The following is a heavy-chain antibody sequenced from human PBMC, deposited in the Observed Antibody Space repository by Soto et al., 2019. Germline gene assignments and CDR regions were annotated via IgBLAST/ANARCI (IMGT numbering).Heavy chain of an antibody. V-gene: IGHV2-5*02. CDR3: AHSGSLSWFDH. Sequence: QITLKESGPTLVKPTQTLTLTCTFSGFSLSTSGVGVAWIRQPPGKALEWLALIYWDDDKRYSPSLNSRLTITKDTSKNQVVLSLTNMDPVDTATYFCAHSGSLSWFDHWGQGTLVTVSS. CDR2: IYWDDDK. J-gene: IGHJ5*02. CDR1: GFSLSTSGVG.